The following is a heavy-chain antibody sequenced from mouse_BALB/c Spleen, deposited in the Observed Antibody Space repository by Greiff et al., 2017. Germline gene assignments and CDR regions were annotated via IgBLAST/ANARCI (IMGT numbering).Heavy chain of an antibody. CDR2: ISDGGSYT. CDR1: GFTFSDYY. CDR3: ARADDGAWFAY. J-gene: IGHJ3*01. D-gene: IGHD2-12*01. V-gene: IGHV5-4*02. Sequence: EVKVVESGGGLVKPGGSLKLSCAASGFTFSDYYMYWVRQTPEKRLEWVATISDGGSYTYYPDSVKGRFTISRDNAKNNLYLQMSSLKSEDTAMYYCARADDGAWFAYWGQGTLVTVSA.